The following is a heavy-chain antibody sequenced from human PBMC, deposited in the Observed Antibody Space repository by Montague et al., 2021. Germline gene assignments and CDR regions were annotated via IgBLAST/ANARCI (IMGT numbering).Heavy chain of an antibody. CDR1: GDSLSSVGYS. CDR3: ARGRLAIGDFDY. D-gene: IGHD3-3*02. Sequence: TLSLTCTVSGDSLSSVGYSWTWIRQHPGKGLEWIGYMYYSGSTYYNPSLKSRVTISGDTSKNHFSLRLTSVTAADTAVYYCARGRLAIGDFDYWGQGTLVTVSS. J-gene: IGHJ4*02. CDR2: MYYSGST. V-gene: IGHV4-31*03.